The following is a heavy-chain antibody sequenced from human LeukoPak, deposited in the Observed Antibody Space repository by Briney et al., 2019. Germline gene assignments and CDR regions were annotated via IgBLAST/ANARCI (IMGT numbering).Heavy chain of an antibody. V-gene: IGHV3-7*01. Sequence: GGSLRLSCAASGFSFNNYRMNWVRQAPGKGLEWVAHIKQDGSERYYVDSVKGRFTISRDNAKNSLYLQMNSLRAEDTAVFYCARDPRPSSGWRPFDYWGRGTLVTVSS. J-gene: IGHJ4*02. CDR1: GFSFNNYR. CDR2: IKQDGSER. D-gene: IGHD6-19*01. CDR3: ARDPRPSSGWRPFDY.